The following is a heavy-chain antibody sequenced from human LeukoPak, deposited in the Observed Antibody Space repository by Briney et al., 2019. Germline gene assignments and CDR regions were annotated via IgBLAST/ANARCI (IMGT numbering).Heavy chain of an antibody. Sequence: PGRSLRLSCAASGFALDDYAIHWVRQAPGKGLEWVSGISWDSGSIGYADSVKGRFTISRDNAKNSLYLQMNSLRAEDTALYYCAKDQDTAMAPSYGMDVWGRGTTVTVSS. D-gene: IGHD5-18*01. V-gene: IGHV3-9*01. CDR3: AKDQDTAMAPSYGMDV. J-gene: IGHJ6*02. CDR1: GFALDDYA. CDR2: ISWDSGSI.